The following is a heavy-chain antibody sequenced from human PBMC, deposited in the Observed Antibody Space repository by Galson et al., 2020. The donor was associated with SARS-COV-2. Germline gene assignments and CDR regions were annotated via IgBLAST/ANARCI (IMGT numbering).Heavy chain of an antibody. CDR3: ATSMWSDPAGRVDFWGGLDY. D-gene: IGHD3-3*01. Sequence: SVQVTCKASGGTFSSYAISWVRQPPAQGREWMGGIIPIRGIAKYAQKFQGRVTITADKSTSTAYMALSSLRSEDTAVYYCATSMWSDPAGRVDFWGGLDYWGQGTLVTVSS. CDR1: GGTFSSYA. J-gene: IGHJ4*02. V-gene: IGHV1-69*10. CDR2: IIPIRGIA.